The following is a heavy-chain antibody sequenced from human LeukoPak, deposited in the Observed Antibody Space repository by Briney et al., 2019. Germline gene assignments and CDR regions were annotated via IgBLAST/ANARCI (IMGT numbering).Heavy chain of an antibody. CDR3: ARSLLLWFGELFLFDY. Sequence: GGSLRLSCAASGFTFSSYSMNWVRQAPGKGLEWVSSISSSSSYIYYVDSVKGRFTISRDNAKNSLYLQMNSLRAEDTAVYYCARSLLLWFGELFLFDYWGQGTLVTVSS. D-gene: IGHD3-10*01. J-gene: IGHJ4*02. CDR2: ISSSSSYI. V-gene: IGHV3-21*01. CDR1: GFTFSSYS.